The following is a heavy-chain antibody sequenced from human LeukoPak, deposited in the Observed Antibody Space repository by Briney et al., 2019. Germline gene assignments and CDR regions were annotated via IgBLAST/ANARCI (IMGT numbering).Heavy chain of an antibody. CDR3: AKVWGGSSGWYYFDY. V-gene: IGHV3-23*01. CDR2: ISGSGGST. CDR1: GFTFSNYA. D-gene: IGHD6-19*01. Sequence: PGGSLRLSCAASGFTFSNYAMSWVRQAPGKGLEWVSAISGSGGSTYYAASVRGRFTISRDNSKNTMYVQMNSLRVEDTAVYYCAKVWGGSSGWYYFDYWGQGTQVTVSP. J-gene: IGHJ4*02.